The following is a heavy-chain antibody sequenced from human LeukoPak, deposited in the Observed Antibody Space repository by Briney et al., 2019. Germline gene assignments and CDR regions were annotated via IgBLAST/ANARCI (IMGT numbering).Heavy chain of an antibody. CDR2: ISASGSAT. CDR3: AKDLYLRDFGSGYFDY. Sequence: PGGSLRLSCAASGFIFSNYGMNWVRQAPGKGLEWVAAISASGSATSYADSVRGRFTISRDNSKSTTYLQMNSLRAEDTAVFYCAKDLYLRDFGSGYFDYWGQGIPVTVSS. J-gene: IGHJ4*02. D-gene: IGHD3-3*01. CDR1: GFIFSNYG. V-gene: IGHV3-23*01.